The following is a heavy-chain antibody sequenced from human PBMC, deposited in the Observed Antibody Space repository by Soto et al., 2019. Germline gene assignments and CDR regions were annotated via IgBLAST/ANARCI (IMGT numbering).Heavy chain of an antibody. CDR2: IIPLLGIT. CDR1: EGTFSGYA. Sequence: QAQLMQSGAEVKKPGSSVKVSCKASEGTFSGYAINWVRQAPGQGLEWMGGIIPLLGITDYGQKFQGRITIAADEATGTAYMDLRGLRSEDTAVYYCARDPRSITGTTSSEDFQHWGQGTLVSVSS. CDR3: ARDPRSITGTTSSEDFQH. D-gene: IGHD1-20*01. V-gene: IGHV1-69*01. J-gene: IGHJ1*01.